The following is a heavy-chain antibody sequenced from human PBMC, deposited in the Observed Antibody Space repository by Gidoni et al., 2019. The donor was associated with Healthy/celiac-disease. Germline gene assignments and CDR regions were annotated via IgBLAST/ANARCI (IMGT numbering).Heavy chain of an antibody. V-gene: IGHV1-69*01. CDR3: AREDTAMGRARYYYYGMDV. CDR1: GGTFSSSA. Sequence: QVQLVHSGAEVKKPGSSVKVSCKASGGTFSSSAISWVRQAPGQGLEWMGGIIPIFGTANYAQKFQGRVTITADESTSTAYMELSSLRSEDTAVYYCAREDTAMGRARYYYYGMDVWGQGTTVTVSS. J-gene: IGHJ6*02. CDR2: IIPIFGTA. D-gene: IGHD5-18*01.